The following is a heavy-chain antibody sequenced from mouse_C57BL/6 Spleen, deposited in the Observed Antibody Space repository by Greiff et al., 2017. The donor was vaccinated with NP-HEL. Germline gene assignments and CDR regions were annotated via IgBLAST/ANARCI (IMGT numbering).Heavy chain of an antibody. Sequence: EVKVVESGGGLVKPGGSLKLSCAASGFTFSDYGMHWVRQAPEKGLEWVAYISSGSSTIYYADTVKGPFTISRDNAKNTLFLQMTSLRSEDTAMYYCARSDGSSSFDYWGQSTTLTVAS. CDR2: ISSGSSTI. CDR1: GFTFSDYG. J-gene: IGHJ2*01. D-gene: IGHD1-1*01. V-gene: IGHV5-17*01. CDR3: ARSDGSSSFDY.